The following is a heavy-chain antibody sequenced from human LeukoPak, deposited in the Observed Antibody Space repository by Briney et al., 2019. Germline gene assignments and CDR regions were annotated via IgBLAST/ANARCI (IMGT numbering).Heavy chain of an antibody. CDR3: AKSVAGTRRSVWFDP. J-gene: IGHJ5*02. D-gene: IGHD6-19*01. CDR1: GYTFTSYY. Sequence: ASVKVSCKASGYTFTSYYMHWVRQAPGQGLEWMGIINPSGGSTRYAQKFQGRVTMTRDTSTSTVYMELSSLRSEDTAVYYCAKSVAGTRRSVWFDPWGQGTLVTVSS. CDR2: INPSGGST. V-gene: IGHV1-46*01.